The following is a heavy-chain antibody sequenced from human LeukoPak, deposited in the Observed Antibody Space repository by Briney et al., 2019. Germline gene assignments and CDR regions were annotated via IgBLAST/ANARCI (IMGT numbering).Heavy chain of an antibody. J-gene: IGHJ5*02. CDR3: ARVRSSSWYFMKP. D-gene: IGHD6-13*01. CDR2: INPNSGGT. CDR1: GYTFTGYY. V-gene: IGHV1-2*02. Sequence: GASVKVSCKASGYTFTGYYMHWVRQAPGQGLEWMGWINPNSGGTNYAQKFQGRVTMTRDTSISTAYMELSRLRSDDTAVYYCARVRSSSWYFMKPWGQGTLVTVSS.